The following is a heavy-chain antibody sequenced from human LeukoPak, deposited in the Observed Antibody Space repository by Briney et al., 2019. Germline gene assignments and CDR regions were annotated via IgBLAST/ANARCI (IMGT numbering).Heavy chain of an antibody. Sequence: ASVKVSCKVSGYTLTELSMPWVRQVPGKGLEWMGGFDPEDGETVYAQKFQGRVTMTEDTSTDTAYMELSSLRSEDTAVYYCATVTITFGGVIVNNWFDPWGQGTLVTVSS. CDR1: GYTLTELS. CDR3: ATVTITFGGVIVNNWFDP. V-gene: IGHV1-24*01. J-gene: IGHJ5*02. D-gene: IGHD3-16*02. CDR2: FDPEDGET.